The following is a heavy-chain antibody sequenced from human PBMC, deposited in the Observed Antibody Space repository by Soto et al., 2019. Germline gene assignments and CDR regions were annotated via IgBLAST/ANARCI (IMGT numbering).Heavy chain of an antibody. J-gene: IGHJ6*02. CDR3: ARGTPAVFYYYYGMDV. Sequence: TSETLSLTCAVYGGSFSGYYWSWIRQPPGKGLEWIGEINHSGSTNYNPSLKSRVTISVDTSKNQFSLKLSSVTAADTAVYYCARGTPAVFYYYYGMDVWGQGTTVTVSS. CDR2: INHSGST. CDR1: GGSFSGYY. V-gene: IGHV4-34*01.